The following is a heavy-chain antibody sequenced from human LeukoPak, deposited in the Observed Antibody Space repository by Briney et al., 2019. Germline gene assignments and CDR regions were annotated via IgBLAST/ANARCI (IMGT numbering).Heavy chain of an antibody. D-gene: IGHD3-10*01. CDR3: ARHTQYGSGSYYKGYYYYMDV. CDR1: GGSISSYY. CDR2: IYTSGST. V-gene: IGHV4-4*09. Sequence: PSETLSLTCTVSGGSISSYYWSWIRQPPGKELEWIGYIYTSGSTNYNPSLKSRVTISVDTSKNQFSLKLSSVTAADTAVYYCARHTQYGSGSYYKGYYYYMDVWGKGTTVTVSS. J-gene: IGHJ6*03.